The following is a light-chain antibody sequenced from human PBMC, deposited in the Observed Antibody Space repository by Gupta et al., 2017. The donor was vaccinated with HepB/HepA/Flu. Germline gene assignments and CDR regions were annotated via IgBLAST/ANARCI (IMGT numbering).Light chain of an antibody. V-gene: IGKV1-5*03. CDR2: KAS. CDR1: QSISSW. J-gene: IGKJ2*04. Sequence: DIQMTQPPSTLSASVGDRVTITCRASQSISSWLDWYQQKPGKAPKLLIYKASRLESGVPSRFTGSGSGTEFTLTISSRQPDDFETYYCLQDDSYCSLGPGTKLEIK. CDR3: LQDDSYCS.